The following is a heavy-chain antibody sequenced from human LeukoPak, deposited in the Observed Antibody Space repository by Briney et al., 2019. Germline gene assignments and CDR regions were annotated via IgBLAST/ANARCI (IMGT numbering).Heavy chain of an antibody. J-gene: IGHJ4*02. CDR2: IHHSGST. CDR1: GYSISSGYY. V-gene: IGHV4-38-2*02. Sequence: SETLSLTCTVSGYSISSGYYWGWIRQPPGKGLEWIGSIHHSGSTYYNPSLKSRVTISMDTARDHFSLRLTSVTAADTAVYYCARMGIASQRVPTYDFDYWGQGTRVTVSS. CDR3: ARMGIASQRVPTYDFDY. D-gene: IGHD6-13*01.